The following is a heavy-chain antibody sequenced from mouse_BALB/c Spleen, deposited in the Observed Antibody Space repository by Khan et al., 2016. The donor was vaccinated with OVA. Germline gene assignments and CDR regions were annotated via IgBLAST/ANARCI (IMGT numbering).Heavy chain of an antibody. J-gene: IGHJ3*01. CDR3: TRSGYGTFSY. CDR2: INPSNGGT. CDR1: GYTFTSYY. D-gene: IGHD2-1*01. Sequence: QVQLQQSGAELVKPGASVRLSCKASGYTFTSYYLYWVKQRPGQGLEWIGDINPSNGGTNFNEKFKSKATLTVDKSSSTTYMQLSSLTSDDSAVYYGTRSGYGTFSYWGQGTLVTVSA. V-gene: IGHV1S81*02.